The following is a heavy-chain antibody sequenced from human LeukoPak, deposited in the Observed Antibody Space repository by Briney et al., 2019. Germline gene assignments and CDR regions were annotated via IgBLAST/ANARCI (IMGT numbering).Heavy chain of an antibody. D-gene: IGHD1-26*01. CDR1: GFTVSSNY. CDR2: IYSGGST. J-gene: IGHJ4*02. V-gene: IGHV3-53*01. CDR3: TTEHTLGKVGAIDY. Sequence: GGSLRLSCAASGFTVSSNYMSWVRQAPGKGLEWVTVIYSGGSTYYADSVKGRFTISRDNSKNTLYLQMNSLRAEDTAVYYCTTEHTLGKVGAIDYWGQGTLVTVSS.